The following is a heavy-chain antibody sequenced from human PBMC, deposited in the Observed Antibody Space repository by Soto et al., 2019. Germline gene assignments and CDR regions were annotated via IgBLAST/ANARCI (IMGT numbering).Heavy chain of an antibody. CDR1: GDTFTDYY. J-gene: IGHJ4*02. V-gene: IGHV1-46*01. CDR3: ARGGHVVVVAAALDY. CDR2: VNPSGGHT. D-gene: IGHD2-21*02. Sequence: QVQLMQSGAEVKKPGASVKVSCKASGDTFTDYYIHWVRQAPGQGLEWMGTVNPSGGHTTYAQHFLGRATXTXXXAXXTLYMELTSLTSDDTAIYYCARGGHVVVVAAALDYWGQGTLVTVSS.